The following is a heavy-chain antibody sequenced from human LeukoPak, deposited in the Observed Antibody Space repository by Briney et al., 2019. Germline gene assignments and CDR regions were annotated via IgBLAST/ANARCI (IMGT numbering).Heavy chain of an antibody. V-gene: IGHV3-30-3*01. J-gene: IGHJ6*02. CDR1: GFTFSSYA. Sequence: GGSLRLSCAASGFTFSSYAMHWVRQAPGKGLEWVAVISYDGSNKYYADSVKGRFTISRDNSKNTLYLQMNSLRAEDTAVYYCARSLSSPPEEVVPAAPYYYYYYGMDVWGQGTTATVS. CDR2: ISYDGSNK. D-gene: IGHD2-2*01. CDR3: ARSLSSPPEEVVPAAPYYYYYYGMDV.